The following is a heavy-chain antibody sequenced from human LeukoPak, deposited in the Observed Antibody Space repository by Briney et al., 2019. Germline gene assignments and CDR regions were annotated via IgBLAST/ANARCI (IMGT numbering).Heavy chain of an antibody. Sequence: ASVKVSCKASGYIFSNYDISWLRQATGQGLEWMGWMNHNSGNTGYALQFQGRVTFSTDTSITTAYMEMSSVRSDDTAVYYCARAVRYQLLPDYWGQGTLVTVSS. CDR1: GYIFSNYD. V-gene: IGHV1-8*01. J-gene: IGHJ4*02. D-gene: IGHD2-2*01. CDR3: ARAVRYQLLPDY. CDR2: MNHNSGNT.